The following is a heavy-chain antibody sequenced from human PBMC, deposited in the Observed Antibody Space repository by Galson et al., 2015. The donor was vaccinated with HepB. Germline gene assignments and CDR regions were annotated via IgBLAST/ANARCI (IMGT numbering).Heavy chain of an antibody. CDR2: IYGAGNT. Sequence: SLRLYCAASGFSVSSNYMSWVRQAPGKGLEWVSVIYGAGNTYYADSVKGRFVISRDNSRSTLYLQMNSLRADDTAVYYCARDLPRRSGSYMYWGQGTLVTVSS. CDR1: GFSVSSNY. CDR3: ARDLPRRSGSYMY. D-gene: IGHD3-10*01. V-gene: IGHV3-66*01. J-gene: IGHJ4*02.